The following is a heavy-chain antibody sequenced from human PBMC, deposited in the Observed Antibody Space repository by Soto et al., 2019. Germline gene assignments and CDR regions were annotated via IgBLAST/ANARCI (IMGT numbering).Heavy chain of an antibody. J-gene: IGHJ4*02. D-gene: IGHD3-10*01. V-gene: IGHV3-15*01. CDR2: IKSKTDGGTT. CDR1: GFTFSNAW. Sequence: GGSLRLSCAASGFTFSNAWMSWVRQAPGKGLEWVGRIKSKTDGGTTDYAAPVKGRFTISRDDSKNTLNLQMNSLKTEDTAVYYWSTGTTILPTVRPFDYWGQGTLVTVSS. CDR3: STGTTILPTVRPFDY.